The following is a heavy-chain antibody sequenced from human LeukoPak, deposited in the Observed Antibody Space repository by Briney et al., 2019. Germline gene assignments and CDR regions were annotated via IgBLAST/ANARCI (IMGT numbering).Heavy chain of an antibody. J-gene: IGHJ4*02. CDR1: GYTFTSYG. V-gene: IGHV1-18*01. CDR3: ARHDYYDSSGYYYIDY. D-gene: IGHD3-22*01. CDR2: ISAYNGNT. Sequence: ASVEVSCKASGYTFTSYGISWVRQAPGQGLEWMGWISAYNGNTNYAQKLQGRVTMTTDTSTSTAYMELRSLRSDDTAVYYCARHDYYDSSGYYYIDYWGQGTLVTVSS.